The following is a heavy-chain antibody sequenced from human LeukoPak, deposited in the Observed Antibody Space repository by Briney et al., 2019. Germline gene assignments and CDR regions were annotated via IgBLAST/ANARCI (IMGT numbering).Heavy chain of an antibody. D-gene: IGHD3-22*01. CDR1: GGSFSGYY. CDR2: INHSGST. V-gene: IGHV4-34*01. CDR3: ARMPDYYDSSGYYYVPPFDY. J-gene: IGHJ4*02. Sequence: ASETLSLTCAVYGGSFSGYYWSWIRQPPGKGLEWIGEINHSGSTNYNPPLKSRVTISVDTSKNQFSLKLSSVTAADTAVYYCARMPDYYDSSGYYYVPPFDYWGQGTLVTVSS.